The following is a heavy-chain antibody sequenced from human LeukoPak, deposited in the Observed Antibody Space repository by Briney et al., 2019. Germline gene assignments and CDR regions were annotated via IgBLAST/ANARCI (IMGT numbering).Heavy chain of an antibody. CDR2: INGDLSSI. J-gene: IGHJ4*02. CDR3: ARPDYGDHQFDY. Sequence: GGSLRLSCSASAFTFSSYLMRWVRQVPGKALLLVLRINGDLSSIGYADSVKGRFTISRDNANNKLYLQRNSLRAEDTAVYYCARPDYGDHQFDYWGQGSLVTVSS. CDR1: AFTFSSYL. D-gene: IGHD4-17*01. V-gene: IGHV3-74*01.